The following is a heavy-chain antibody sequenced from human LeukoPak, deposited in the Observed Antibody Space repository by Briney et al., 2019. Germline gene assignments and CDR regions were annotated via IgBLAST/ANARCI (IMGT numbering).Heavy chain of an antibody. D-gene: IGHD3-9*01. CDR3: ARAQVLRYFDWLSSYYGMDV. J-gene: IGHJ6*02. CDR1: GFTFSSYS. CDR2: ISSSSSYI. Sequence: GGSLRLSCAASGFTFSSYSMNWVRQAPGKGLEWVSSISSSSSYIYYAYSVKGRFTISRDNAKNSLYLQMNSLRAEDTAVYYCARAQVLRYFDWLSSYYGMDVWGQGTTVTVSS. V-gene: IGHV3-21*01.